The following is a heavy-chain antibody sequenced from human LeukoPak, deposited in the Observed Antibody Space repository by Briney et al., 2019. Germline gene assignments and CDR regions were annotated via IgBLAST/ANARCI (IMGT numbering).Heavy chain of an antibody. CDR3: ARHNQGSPDY. V-gene: IGHV3-48*01. CDR2: ISSSRSIM. Sequence: GGSLRLSCVASGFIFSYYDMDWVRQAPGKGLEWILYISSSRSIMYYADSVLGRFTVSRDNAENTLYLQMNSLRGDDTAVYYCARHNQGSPDYWGQGTLVTVSS. J-gene: IGHJ4*02. CDR1: GFIFSYYD.